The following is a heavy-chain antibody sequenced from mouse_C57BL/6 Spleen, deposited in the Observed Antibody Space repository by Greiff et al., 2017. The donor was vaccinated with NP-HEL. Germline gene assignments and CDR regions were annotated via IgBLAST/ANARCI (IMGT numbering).Heavy chain of an antibody. V-gene: IGHV1-15*01. Sequence: VQVVESGAELVRPGASVTLSCKASGYTFTDYEMHWVKQTPVHGLEWIGAIDPETGGTAYNQKFKGKAILTADKSSSTAYMELRSLTSEDSAVYYCTRWGLGYYFDYWGQGTTLTVSS. CDR1: GYTFTDYE. D-gene: IGHD4-1*01. CDR3: TRWGLGYYFDY. J-gene: IGHJ2*01. CDR2: IDPETGGT.